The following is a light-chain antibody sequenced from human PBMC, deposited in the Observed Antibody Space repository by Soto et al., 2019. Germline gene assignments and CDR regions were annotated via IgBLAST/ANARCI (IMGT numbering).Light chain of an antibody. J-gene: IGKJ5*01. CDR2: KAS. CDR3: QHSSNFHFT. Sequence: DIQITQSPSTLSGSVGDRVTITCRASQTISSWLAWYQQKPGKAPKLLIYKASTLKSGVPSRFSGSGSGTDFTLTINSLQPEDFATYYCQHSSNFHFTFGQGTRLE. V-gene: IGKV1-5*03. CDR1: QTISSW.